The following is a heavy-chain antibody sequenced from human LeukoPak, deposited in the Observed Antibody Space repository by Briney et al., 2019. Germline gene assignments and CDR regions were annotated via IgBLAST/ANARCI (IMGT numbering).Heavy chain of an antibody. CDR2: IIPIFGTA. CDR1: GGTFSSYS. CDR3: ARARYDILTGYYQYYFNY. Sequence: SVNVSCMASGGTFSSYSISWVRQAPGQGLEWMGGIIPIFGTANYAQKLQGRVTITAEESTSTAYMELSSLRSEDTAVYYCARARYDILTGYYQYYFNYWGQGNLVTVSS. J-gene: IGHJ4*02. D-gene: IGHD3-9*01. V-gene: IGHV1-69*13.